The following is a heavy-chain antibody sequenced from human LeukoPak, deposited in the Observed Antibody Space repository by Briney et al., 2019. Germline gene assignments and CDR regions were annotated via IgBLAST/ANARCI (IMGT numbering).Heavy chain of an antibody. CDR2: IKQDGSEK. CDR3: ARVTAPYYDFWSRYYRVFDY. Sequence: PGGSLRLSCAASGFTFSSYWMSWVRQAPGKGLEWVANIKQDGSEKYYVDSVKGRFTISRDNAKNSLYLQMNSLRAEDTAVYYCARVTAPYYDFWSRYYRVFDYWGQGTLVTVSS. CDR1: GFTFSSYW. V-gene: IGHV3-7*01. J-gene: IGHJ4*02. D-gene: IGHD3-3*01.